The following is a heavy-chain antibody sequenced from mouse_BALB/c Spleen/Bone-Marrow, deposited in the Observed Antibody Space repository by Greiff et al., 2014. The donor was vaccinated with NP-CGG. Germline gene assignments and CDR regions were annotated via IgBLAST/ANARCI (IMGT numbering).Heavy chain of an antibody. CDR1: GYSITSDYA. D-gene: IGHD2-14*01. J-gene: IGHJ3*01. CDR3: SRDYRYDTWFSY. V-gene: IGHV3-2*02. CDR2: ISYSGFT. Sequence: EVQLQQSGPGLVKPPQSLSLTCTVTGYSITSDYAWNWIRQFPGNKLGWMGYISYSGFTSYNPSLKSRISITRDTSKNQFFLQLNSVTTEDTATYYCSRDYRYDTWFSYWGQGTLVTVSA.